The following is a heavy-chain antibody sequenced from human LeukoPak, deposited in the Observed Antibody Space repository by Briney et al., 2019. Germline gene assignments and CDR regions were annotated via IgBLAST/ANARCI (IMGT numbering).Heavy chain of an antibody. V-gene: IGHV1-46*01. CDR2: INPSGGST. CDR1: GYTFTGYY. CDR3: ARGRALGSPRGWFDP. J-gene: IGHJ5*02. Sequence: GASVKVSCKASGYTFTGYYTHWVRQAPGQGLEWMGIINPSGGSTSYAQKFQGRVTMTRDMSTSTVYMELSSLRSEDTAVYYCARGRALGSPRGWFDPWGQGTLVTVSS.